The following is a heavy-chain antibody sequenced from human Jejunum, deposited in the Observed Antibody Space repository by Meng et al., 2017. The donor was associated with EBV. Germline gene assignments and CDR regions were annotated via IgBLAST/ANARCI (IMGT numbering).Heavy chain of an antibody. CDR2: VYYSGTT. CDR3: AGDRRAYCGGDCNPLDY. D-gene: IGHD2-21*02. J-gene: IGHJ4*02. Sequence: QVALQEAGPGLGILPGSRSLLGTFSGDSASSRSYYWNWLRQAPGKGLEWIGYVYYSGTTHYNPSLQSRVSMSLDTSKNQFSLKLSSVTAADTAMYYCAGDRRAYCGGDCNPLDYWGQGTLVTVSS. CDR1: GDSASSRSYY. V-gene: IGHV4-61*01.